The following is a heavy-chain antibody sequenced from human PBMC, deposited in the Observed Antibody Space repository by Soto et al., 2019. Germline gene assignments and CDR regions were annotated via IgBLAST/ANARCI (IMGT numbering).Heavy chain of an antibody. V-gene: IGHV4-30-4*01. Sequence: PSETLSLTCTVSGGSISSGDYYWSWIRQPPGKGLEWIGYIYYSGSTYYNPSLKSRVTISVDTSKNQFSLKLSSVTAADTAVYYCARVFYDSSGYSASIRTNWFDPWGQGTLVTVSS. CDR3: ARVFYDSSGYSASIRTNWFDP. CDR1: GGSISSGDYY. J-gene: IGHJ5*02. D-gene: IGHD3-22*01. CDR2: IYYSGST.